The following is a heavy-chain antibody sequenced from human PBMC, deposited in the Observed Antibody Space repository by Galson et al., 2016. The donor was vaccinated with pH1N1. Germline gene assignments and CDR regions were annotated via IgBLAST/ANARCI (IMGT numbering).Heavy chain of an antibody. CDR1: GFAFDDFA. D-gene: IGHD1-26*01. J-gene: IGHJ4*02. Sequence: SLRLSCAASGFAFDDFAMHWVRHVPGKGLEWVSGISWNSNSIGYADSVKGRLTISRDSAKKSLFLQMNSLRVEDTALYYCAKGAGRYYFGSWCFNYWGQGTQVTVSS. CDR3: AKGAGRYYFGSWCFNY. V-gene: IGHV3-9*01. CDR2: ISWNSNSI.